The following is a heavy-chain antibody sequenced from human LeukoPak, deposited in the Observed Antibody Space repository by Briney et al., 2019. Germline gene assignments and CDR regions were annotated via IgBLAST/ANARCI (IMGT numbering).Heavy chain of an antibody. CDR1: GGSFSGYY. D-gene: IGHD4-17*01. V-gene: IGHV4-34*01. CDR2: INHSGST. CDR3: ARVDYGDFPQDY. Sequence: SETLSLTCAVYGGSFSGYYWSWIRQPPGKGLEWIGEINHSGSTNCNPSLKSRVTISVDTSKNQFSLKLSSVTAADTAVYYCARVDYGDFPQDYWGQGTLVTVSS. J-gene: IGHJ4*02.